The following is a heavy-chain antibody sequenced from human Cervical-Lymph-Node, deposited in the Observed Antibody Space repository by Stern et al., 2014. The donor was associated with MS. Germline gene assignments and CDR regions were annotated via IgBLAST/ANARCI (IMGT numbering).Heavy chain of an antibody. J-gene: IGHJ4*02. CDR3: VRETSVTTFDF. Sequence: VQLVESGGGVVQPGTSLRLSCVASGFPVSSYAKHWVRQAPGKGLEWVTDISKDGRKKYYADSVKGRFTISRDNSKNTVSLQMNSLRAEDTALYYCVRETSVTTFDFWGQGTLVTVSS. D-gene: IGHD4-17*01. V-gene: IGHV3-30-3*01. CDR1: GFPVSSYA. CDR2: ISKDGRKK.